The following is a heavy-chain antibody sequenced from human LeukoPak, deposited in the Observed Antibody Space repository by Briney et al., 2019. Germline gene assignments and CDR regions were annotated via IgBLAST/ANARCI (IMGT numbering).Heavy chain of an antibody. CDR1: GFTVSSNY. V-gene: IGHV3-66*01. J-gene: IGHJ3*02. Sequence: GGSLRLSCAASGFTVSSNYVSWVRQAPGKGLEWVSVIYSGGSTYYADSVKGRFTISRDNSKNTRYLQMNSLRAEDPAVYYCAREPILRYFDWSVDAFDIWGQGTMVTVSS. D-gene: IGHD3-9*01. CDR3: AREPILRYFDWSVDAFDI. CDR2: IYSGGST.